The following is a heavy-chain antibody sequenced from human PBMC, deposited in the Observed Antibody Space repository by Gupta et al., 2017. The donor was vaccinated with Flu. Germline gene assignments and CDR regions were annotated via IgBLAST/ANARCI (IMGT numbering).Heavy chain of an antibody. Sequence: QVQLVESGGGVVQPGRSLRLSCAASGFTFSSYGMHWVRQAPGKGLEWVAVIWYDGSNKYYADSVKGRFTISRDNSKNTLYLQMNSLRAEDTAVYYCAREMGVADLQHWGQGTLVTVSS. V-gene: IGHV3-33*01. CDR3: AREMGVADLQH. J-gene: IGHJ1*01. CDR2: IWYDGSNK. D-gene: IGHD6-19*01. CDR1: GFTFSSYG.